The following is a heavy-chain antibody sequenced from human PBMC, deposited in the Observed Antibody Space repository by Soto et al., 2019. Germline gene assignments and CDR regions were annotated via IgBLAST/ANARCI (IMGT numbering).Heavy chain of an antibody. CDR3: AREGSRSWYYFDH. Sequence: QVQLQESGPGLVKPSQTLSLTCTVSGGSISSGDYYWSWIRQPPGKGLEWMGYIYYSGSTYYNPSLKGRVSISLDTSKNQFSLTLSSVTAADTAVYYCAREGSRSWYYFDHWGQGTLVTGSS. J-gene: IGHJ4*02. V-gene: IGHV4-30-4*01. D-gene: IGHD6-13*01. CDR2: IYYSGST. CDR1: GGSISSGDYY.